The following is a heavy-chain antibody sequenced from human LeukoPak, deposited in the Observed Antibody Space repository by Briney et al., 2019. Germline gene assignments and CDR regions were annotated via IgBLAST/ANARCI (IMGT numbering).Heavy chain of an antibody. CDR2: INHSGST. D-gene: IGHD2-2*01. Sequence: PSETLSLTCAVYGGSFSGYYWSWIRHPPRKGLEWIGEINHSGSTNYNPSLKSRVTISVETSKNQFPLKLSSVTAADTAVYYCASQESSTSYYFDYWGEGTLVTVSS. V-gene: IGHV4-34*01. CDR3: ASQESSTSYYFDY. CDR1: GGSFSGYY. J-gene: IGHJ4*02.